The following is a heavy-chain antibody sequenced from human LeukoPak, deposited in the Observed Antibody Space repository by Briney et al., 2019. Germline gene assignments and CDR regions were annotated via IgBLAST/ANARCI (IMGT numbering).Heavy chain of an antibody. CDR1: GGSISSGDYY. CDR2: IYYSGST. J-gene: IGHJ4*02. CDR3: ARDRISVGPDY. Sequence: SQTLCLTCTVSGGSISSGDYYRSWIRQPPGKGLELIGYIYYSGSTYYNPSLKSRVTISVDTSKNQFSLKLSSVTAADTAVYYCARDRISVGPDYWGQGTLVTVSS. D-gene: IGHD1-14*01. V-gene: IGHV4-30-4*01.